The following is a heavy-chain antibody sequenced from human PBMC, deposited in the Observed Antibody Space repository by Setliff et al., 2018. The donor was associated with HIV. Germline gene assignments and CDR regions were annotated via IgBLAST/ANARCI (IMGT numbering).Heavy chain of an antibody. J-gene: IGHJ3*02. D-gene: IGHD5-12*01. CDR1: GYSFTTYW. V-gene: IGHV5-10-1*01. Sequence: PGASLTISCMGSGYSFTTYWITWVRQMPGKGLEWMGRIDPSDSYTDYSQSFHGHVTLSVDRSINTAYLQWSSLKSSDTAMYYCARVGPGHRDGKIYDTFDIWGQGTLVTVSS. CDR2: IDPSDSYT. CDR3: ARVGPGHRDGKIYDTFDI.